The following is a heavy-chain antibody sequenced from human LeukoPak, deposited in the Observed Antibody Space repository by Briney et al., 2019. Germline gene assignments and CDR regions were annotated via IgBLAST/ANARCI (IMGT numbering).Heavy chain of an antibody. CDR3: GREKNTAMVVYYYGMDV. D-gene: IGHD5-18*01. CDR2: TYYRSKWYN. V-gene: IGHV6-1*01. CDR1: GDSVSSNSAA. J-gene: IGHJ6*02. Sequence: SQTLSLTCAISGDSVSSNSAAWNWIRQSPSRGLEWLGRTYYRSKWYNDYAVSVKSRITINPDTSKNQFSLQLNSVTPEDTAVYYCGREKNTAMVVYYYGMDVWGQGTTVTVSS.